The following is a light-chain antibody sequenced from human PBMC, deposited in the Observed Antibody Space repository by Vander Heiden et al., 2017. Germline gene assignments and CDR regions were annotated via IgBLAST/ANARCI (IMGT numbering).Light chain of an antibody. CDR1: TGPVPRDLS. V-gene: IGLV7-46*01. J-gene: IGLJ3*02. Sequence: VLTQAPSLPVSPGGTITLTCRSSTGPVPRDLSPYWFQQKPGQAPRKLIFDTTNKHSWIPARFSGSRHGGNAALTLSGAQPEDEADDYCLLSYTGARRGVFGGGTRLTVL. CDR2: DTT. CDR3: LLSYTGARRGV.